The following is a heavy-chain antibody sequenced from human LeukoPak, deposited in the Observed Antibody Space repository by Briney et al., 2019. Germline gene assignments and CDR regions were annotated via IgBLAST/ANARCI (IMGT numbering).Heavy chain of an antibody. V-gene: IGHV3-30-3*01. CDR2: ISYDGSNK. CDR3: ARPLYSYDFDY. D-gene: IGHD5-18*01. CDR1: GFTFCSYD. Sequence: GRSLRLSCAASGFTFCSYDMHWVRQAPGKGLEWVALISYDGSNKDYADSVKGRFTISRDNSKNTLYLQINSLRTEDTAVYYCARPLYSYDFDYWGQGTLVTVSS. J-gene: IGHJ4*02.